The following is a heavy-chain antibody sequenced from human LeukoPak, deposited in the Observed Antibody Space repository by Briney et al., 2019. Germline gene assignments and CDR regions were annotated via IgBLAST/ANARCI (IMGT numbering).Heavy chain of an antibody. J-gene: IGHJ4*02. V-gene: IGHV1-69*13. Sequence: SVKVSCKASGYTFTSYYMHWVRQAPGQGPEWMGGIIPLFGTTDYSQNFQGRVTITADESTSTVYMEIRNLRSEDTAVYYCARVAEYDDNSGTSMFYFDYWGQGTLVTVSS. CDR2: IIPLFGTT. CDR3: ARVAEYDDNSGTSMFYFDY. D-gene: IGHD3-22*01. CDR1: GYTFTSYY.